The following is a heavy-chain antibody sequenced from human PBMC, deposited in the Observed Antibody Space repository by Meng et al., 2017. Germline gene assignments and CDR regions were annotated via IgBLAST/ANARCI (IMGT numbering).Heavy chain of an antibody. Sequence: QVQLQESGPRLVRPSQTLSLTCTVSGASISSAVFWIWIRQPPGKDLEWIGYISYSGATHYNPSLKSRLTISVDTAKNQCSLSLSSVTAADTAVYYCARVVGDCASCYKGWFDPWGQGTLVTVSS. CDR2: ISYSGAT. D-gene: IGHD2-2*02. CDR3: ARVVGDCASCYKGWFDP. J-gene: IGHJ5*02. CDR1: GASISSAVF. V-gene: IGHV4-30-4*01.